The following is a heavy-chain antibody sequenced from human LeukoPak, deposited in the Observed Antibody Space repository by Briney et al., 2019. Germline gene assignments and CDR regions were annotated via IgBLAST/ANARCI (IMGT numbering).Heavy chain of an antibody. CDR2: INHSGST. CDR1: GGSFSGYY. CDR3: ARLIAVAPHYYFDY. V-gene: IGHV4-34*01. Sequence: SETLSLTCAVYGGSFSGYYWSWIRQPPGKGLEWIGEINHSGSTNYNPSLKSRVTISVDTSKNQFSLKLSSVTAADTAVYYCARLIAVAPHYYFDYWGQGTLVTVSS. J-gene: IGHJ4*02. D-gene: IGHD6-19*01.